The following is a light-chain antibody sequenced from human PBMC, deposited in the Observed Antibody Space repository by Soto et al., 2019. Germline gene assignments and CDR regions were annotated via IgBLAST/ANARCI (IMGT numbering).Light chain of an antibody. Sequence: DIQMTQSPSTLSASVGDRVTMTSRDSQSISSWLAWYQQKPGKAPKLLIYDASSLESGVPSRFSGSGSGTEFTLTISSLQPDDFATYYCQQYNSYWTFGQGTKV. J-gene: IGKJ1*01. V-gene: IGKV1-5*01. CDR1: QSISSW. CDR2: DAS. CDR3: QQYNSYWT.